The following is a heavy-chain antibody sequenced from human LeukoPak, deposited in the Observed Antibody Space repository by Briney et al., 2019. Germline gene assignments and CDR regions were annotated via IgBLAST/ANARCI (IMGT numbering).Heavy chain of an antibody. V-gene: IGHV4-59*01. CDR1: GGSISSYY. CDR3: ARVGSGSFDY. J-gene: IGHJ4*02. D-gene: IGHD3-10*01. Sequence: SETLSLICTVSGGSISSYYWSWIRQTPGKGLEWIGYIYYNGGTIYNPTLKSRVTISIDTSKNQFSLKLSSVTAADTAVYYCARVGSGSFDYWGQGTLVTVSS. CDR2: IYYNGGT.